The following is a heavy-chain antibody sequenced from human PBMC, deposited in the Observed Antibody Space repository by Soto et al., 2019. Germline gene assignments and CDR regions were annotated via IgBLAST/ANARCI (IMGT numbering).Heavy chain of an antibody. D-gene: IGHD6-6*01. CDR3: ARETYSSSSDYYYYGMDV. V-gene: IGHV1-18*01. J-gene: IGHJ6*02. CDR1: GYTFTSYG. Sequence: GASVKVSCKASGYTFTSYGISWVRQAPGQGLEWMGWISAYNGNTNYAQKLQGRVTMTTDTSTSTAYMELRSLRSDDTAVYYCARETYSSSSDYYYYGMDVWGQGTTVTVSS. CDR2: ISAYNGNT.